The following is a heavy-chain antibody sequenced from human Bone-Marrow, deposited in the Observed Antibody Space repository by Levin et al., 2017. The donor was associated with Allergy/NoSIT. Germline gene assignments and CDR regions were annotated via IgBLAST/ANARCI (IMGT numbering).Heavy chain of an antibody. CDR1: GFTFRTYA. V-gene: IGHV3-23*01. Sequence: GGSLRLSCAASGFTFRTYAMSWVRQAPGKGLEWLSGISGSGAGTFYADSVKGRFNISKDNSKNMVYLQLNSLRVEDTAVYYCAKVSSGWFRNKLDSWGQGTLVTVSS. CDR3: AKVSSGWFRNKLDS. D-gene: IGHD6-19*01. J-gene: IGHJ4*02. CDR2: ISGSGAGT.